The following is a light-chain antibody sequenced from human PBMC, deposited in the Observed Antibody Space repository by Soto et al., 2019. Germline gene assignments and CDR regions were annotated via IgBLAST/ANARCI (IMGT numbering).Light chain of an antibody. CDR1: SSNIGSNT. Sequence: QSVLTQPPSASETHGQRVTISCSGSSSNIGSNTVNWYQQLPGTAPKLLIYSNSQRPSGVPDRFSGSKSGSSASLAISGLQSEDEADYYCAAWDDSLNGPVFGGGTKLTVL. CDR3: AAWDDSLNGPV. V-gene: IGLV1-44*01. CDR2: SNS. J-gene: IGLJ2*01.